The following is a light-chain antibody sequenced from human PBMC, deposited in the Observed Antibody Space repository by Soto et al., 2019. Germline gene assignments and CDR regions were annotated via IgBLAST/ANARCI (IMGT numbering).Light chain of an antibody. Sequence: QSALTQPASVSGSPGQSITISCPGTSSDVGSYNYVSWYQHHPGKAPKLMIYEVNNRPSGVSNRFSGSKSGNTASLTISGLQAEDEADYYCGSYTDSSTVVFGTGTKVTVL. V-gene: IGLV2-14*01. J-gene: IGLJ1*01. CDR1: SSDVGSYNY. CDR3: GSYTDSSTVV. CDR2: EVN.